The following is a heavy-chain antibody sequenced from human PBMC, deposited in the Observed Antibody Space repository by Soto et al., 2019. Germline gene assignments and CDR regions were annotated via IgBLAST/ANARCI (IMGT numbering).Heavy chain of an antibody. Sequence: SETLSLTCAVYGGSFANYYWNWIRQPPGKGLEWIGEINYSGSADYNPSLESRVTISVDTSKNQFSLILSSVTAADTAIYSCSRVGRYTSGWYLDSFDSWGQGTVVTVSS. D-gene: IGHD6-19*01. CDR3: SRVGRYTSGWYLDSFDS. J-gene: IGHJ4*02. CDR2: INYSGSA. CDR1: GGSFANYY. V-gene: IGHV4-34*01.